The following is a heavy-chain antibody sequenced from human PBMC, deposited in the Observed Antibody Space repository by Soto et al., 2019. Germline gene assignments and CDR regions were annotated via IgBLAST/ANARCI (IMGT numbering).Heavy chain of an antibody. CDR2: IYYSGSA. Sequence: SETLSLTCIVSGGSIRSGDYYWSWIRQHPGKGLEWVGYIYYSGSAYYNPSLKSRVTMSVDTSKNHCPLKLSSGTAADAAIYLSAREVSSNWHYIDYWGQGTLVTVSS. V-gene: IGHV4-31*03. CDR3: AREVSSNWHYIDY. CDR1: GGSIRSGDYY. D-gene: IGHD6-13*01. J-gene: IGHJ4*02.